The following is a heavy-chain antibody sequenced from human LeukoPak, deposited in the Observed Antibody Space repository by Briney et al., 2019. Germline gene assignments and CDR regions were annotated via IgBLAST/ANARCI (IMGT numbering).Heavy chain of an antibody. CDR3: ARGVAATRGEDWFDP. CDR2: IYYSGST. CDR1: GGSISSYY. Sequence: PSETLSLTCTVSGGSISSYYWSWIRQPPGKGLEWIGYIYYSGSTNYNPSLKSRVTISVDTSKNQFSLKLSSVTAADTAVYYCARGVAATRGEDWFDPWGQGTLVTVSS. V-gene: IGHV4-59*01. D-gene: IGHD6-25*01. J-gene: IGHJ5*02.